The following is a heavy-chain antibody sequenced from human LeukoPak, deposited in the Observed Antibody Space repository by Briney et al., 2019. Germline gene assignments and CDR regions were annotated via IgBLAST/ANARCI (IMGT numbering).Heavy chain of an antibody. J-gene: IGHJ6*03. V-gene: IGHV4-59*01. CDR3: ARVGGGEMRFRHYMDV. D-gene: IGHD3-16*01. CDR1: GGSISTSY. Sequence: ASETLSLTCAVSGGSISTSYWTWIRQSPGKGLEWIGYIYYPGSTLSNPSLKSRLTLSLETSKNQFSLKLRSVTAADTATYYCARVGGGEMRFRHYMDVWGKGTPVTVSS. CDR2: IYYPGST.